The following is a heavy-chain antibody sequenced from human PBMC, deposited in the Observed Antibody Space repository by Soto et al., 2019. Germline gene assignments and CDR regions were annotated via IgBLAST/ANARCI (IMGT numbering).Heavy chain of an antibody. J-gene: IGHJ6*03. Sequence: GGFLRLSCPPSGFTSSNPWRSWVRQAPGKGLEWVARIKSKTDGGTTDYAAPVKGRFTISRDDSKNTLYLQMNSLKTEDTAVYYCTTVEIAARYYYYYMDVWGKGTTVTVSS. D-gene: IGHD6-6*01. CDR1: GFTSSNPW. V-gene: IGHV3-15*01. CDR2: IKSKTDGGTT. CDR3: TTVEIAARYYYYYMDV.